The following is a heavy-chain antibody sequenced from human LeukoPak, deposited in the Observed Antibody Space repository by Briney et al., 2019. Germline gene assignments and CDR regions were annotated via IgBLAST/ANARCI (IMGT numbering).Heavy chain of an antibody. CDR2: IRGSGGNT. CDR3: AKLSNDYGDYYFDS. D-gene: IGHD4-17*01. J-gene: IGHJ4*02. V-gene: IGHV3-23*01. CDR1: GFTFSVYA. Sequence: GGSLRLSCAASGFTFSVYAMSWVRQAPGKGLEWVSAIRGSGGNTYYADSVKGRFTISRDNSKNTLYLQMNSLRADDTAAYYCAKLSNDYGDYYFDSWGQGTLVTVSS.